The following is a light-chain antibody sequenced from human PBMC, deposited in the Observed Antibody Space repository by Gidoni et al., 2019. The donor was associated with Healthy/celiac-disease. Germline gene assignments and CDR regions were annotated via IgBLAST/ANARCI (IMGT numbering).Light chain of an antibody. Sequence: EIVLTQSPATLSLSPGERATLSCRASQSVSSYLAWYQQKPGQAPRLLIYDASNRATGIPARFSGSGSGTDFTLTISSLEPEDFAVYYCQQRSNWPPGSTFXPXTKVDIK. V-gene: IGKV3-11*01. J-gene: IGKJ3*01. CDR3: QQRSNWPPGST. CDR2: DAS. CDR1: QSVSSY.